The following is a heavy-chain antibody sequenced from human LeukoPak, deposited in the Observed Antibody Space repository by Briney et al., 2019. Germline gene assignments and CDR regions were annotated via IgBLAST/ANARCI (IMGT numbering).Heavy chain of an antibody. CDR1: GYTFTDYY. CDR3: ARGRCSSRSCYLFDY. V-gene: IGHV1-2*02. D-gene: IGHD2-2*01. J-gene: IGHJ4*02. Sequence: ASVKVSCKASGYTFTDYYMHWVRQASGQGLECMGWINPNSGGTSYAQKFQGRVTMTRDTSISTAYMELSRLRSDDTAVYYCARGRCSSRSCYLFDYWGQGTLVTVSS. CDR2: INPNSGGT.